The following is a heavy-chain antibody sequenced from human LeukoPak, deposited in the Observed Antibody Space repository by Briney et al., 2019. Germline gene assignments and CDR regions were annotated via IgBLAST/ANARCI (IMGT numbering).Heavy chain of an antibody. D-gene: IGHD6-13*01. J-gene: IGHJ4*02. CDR1: GFTFSSYA. CDR2: ISGSGAGT. V-gene: IGHV3-23*01. Sequence: GGSLRLSCAASGFTFSSYAMGWVRQAPGKGLEWVSAISGSGAGTDYADSVKGRFTISRDNSKSTLYLQMNSLRAEDTAVYYCAKFRSSSWYEGFDYWGQGTLVTVSS. CDR3: AKFRSSSWYEGFDY.